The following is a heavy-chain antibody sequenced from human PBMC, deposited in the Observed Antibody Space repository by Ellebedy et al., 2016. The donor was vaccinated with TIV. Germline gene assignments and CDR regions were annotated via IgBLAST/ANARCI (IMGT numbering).Heavy chain of an antibody. J-gene: IGHJ4*02. Sequence: GESLKISCAASGFTFSDHYMDWARQAPGKGLEWVGRIRNKATSYNTEYAASVRGRFTIARDDSENSLYLQMNSLKTEDTAVYYCARDKNGSPDYWGQGTLVTVSS. V-gene: IGHV3-72*01. CDR2: IRNKATSYNT. CDR3: ARDKNGSPDY. D-gene: IGHD1-26*01. CDR1: GFTFSDHY.